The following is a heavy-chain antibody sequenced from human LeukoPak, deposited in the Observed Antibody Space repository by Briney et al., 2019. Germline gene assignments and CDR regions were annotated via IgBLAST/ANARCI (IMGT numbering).Heavy chain of an antibody. D-gene: IGHD3-22*01. CDR1: GGSFSGYY. J-gene: IGHJ4*02. CDR2: INHSGST. CDR3: ASLDYYDSSGSDY. Sequence: PSETLSLTCAVYGGSFSGYYWSWIRQPPGKGLEWIGEINHSGSTNYNPSLKSRVTISVDMSKNQFSLKLSSVTAADTAVYYCASLDYYDSSGSDYWGQGTLVTVSS. V-gene: IGHV4-34*01.